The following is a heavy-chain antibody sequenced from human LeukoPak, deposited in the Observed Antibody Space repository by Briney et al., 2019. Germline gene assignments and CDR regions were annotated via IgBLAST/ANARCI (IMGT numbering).Heavy chain of an antibody. V-gene: IGHV1-18*01. CDR1: GYTFFSYG. CDR2: ISAYNGNT. D-gene: IGHD1-26*01. Sequence: ASVKVSCKASGYTFFSYGFSWVRQAPGQGLEWMGWISAYNGNTNYSQKLQGKVTMTTDTSTSTAYMELRGLRSDDTAVYYCARVVGGSYYSANCFDYWGQGTLVTVSS. J-gene: IGHJ4*02. CDR3: ARVVGGSYYSANCFDY.